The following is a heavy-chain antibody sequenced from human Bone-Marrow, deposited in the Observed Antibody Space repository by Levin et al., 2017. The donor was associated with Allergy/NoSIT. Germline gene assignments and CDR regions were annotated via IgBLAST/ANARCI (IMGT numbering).Heavy chain of an antibody. CDR3: ARESGDLFDY. V-gene: IGHV3-48*03. D-gene: IGHD1-1*01. Sequence: GGSLRLSCAASGFTFSSYEMNWVRQAPGKGLEWVSYISSSGSTIYYADSVKGRFTISRDNAKNSLYLQMNSLRAEDTAVYYCARESGDLFDYWGQGTLVTVSS. CDR2: ISSSGSTI. CDR1: GFTFSSYE. J-gene: IGHJ4*02.